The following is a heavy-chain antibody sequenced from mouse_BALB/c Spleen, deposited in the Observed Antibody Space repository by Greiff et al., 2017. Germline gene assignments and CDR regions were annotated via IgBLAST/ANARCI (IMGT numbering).Heavy chain of an antibody. Sequence: EVQLQQSGGGLVQPGGSLKLSCAASGFTFSSYGMSWVRQTPDKRLELVATINSNGGSTYYPDSVKGRFTISRDNAKNTLYLQMSSLKSEDTAMYYCARIYDGYYAMDYWGQGTSVTVSS. V-gene: IGHV5-6-3*01. D-gene: IGHD2-3*01. J-gene: IGHJ4*01. CDR3: ARIYDGYYAMDY. CDR1: GFTFSSYG. CDR2: INSNGGST.